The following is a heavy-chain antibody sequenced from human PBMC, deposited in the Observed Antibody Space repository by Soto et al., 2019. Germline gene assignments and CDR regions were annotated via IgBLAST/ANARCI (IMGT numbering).Heavy chain of an antibody. CDR1: GGSISSSSYY. V-gene: IGHV4-39*01. CDR2: IYYSGST. J-gene: IGHJ4*02. Sequence: DTLSLTCTVSGGSISSSSYYWGWIRQPPGKGLEWIGSIYYSGSTYYNPSLKSRVTISVDTSKNQFSLKLSSVTAADTAVYYCARLNIVVVVAARLGFDYWGQGTLVTVSS. CDR3: ARLNIVVVVAARLGFDY. D-gene: IGHD2-15*01.